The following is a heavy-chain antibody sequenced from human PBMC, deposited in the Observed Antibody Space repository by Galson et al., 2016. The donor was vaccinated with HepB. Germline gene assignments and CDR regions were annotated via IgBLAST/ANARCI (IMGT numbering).Heavy chain of an antibody. CDR2: VSDSGST. V-gene: IGHV4-59*01. J-gene: IGHJ5*02. CDR3: ARHKVSATEGGFDA. D-gene: IGHD6-13*01. CDR1: GGSLTTYY. Sequence: ETLSLTCSLSGGSLTTYYLNWLRQPPGKGLEWIGNVSDSGSTIYNPSLESRVTISIDTSKKQFSLKLTSVTAADTAVYYCARHKVSATEGGFDAWGQGTLVTVSS.